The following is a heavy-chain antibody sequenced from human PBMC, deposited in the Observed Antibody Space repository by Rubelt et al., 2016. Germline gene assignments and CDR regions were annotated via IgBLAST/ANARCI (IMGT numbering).Heavy chain of an antibody. D-gene: IGHD4-11*01. Sequence: VQLVESGGGVVQPGRSLRLSCAASGFTFSSYAMHWVRQAPGKGLEWVAVISYDGSNKYYADSVKGRFTISRDNPKNTLYLQMNSLRAEDTAVYYCARAGVTTADAFDIWGQGTMVTVSS. CDR3: ARAGVTTADAFDI. V-gene: IGHV3-30*04. J-gene: IGHJ3*02. CDR2: ISYDGSNK. CDR1: GFTFSSYA.